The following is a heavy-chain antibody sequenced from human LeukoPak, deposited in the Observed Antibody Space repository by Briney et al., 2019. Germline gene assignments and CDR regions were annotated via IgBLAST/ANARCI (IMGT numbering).Heavy chain of an antibody. D-gene: IGHD3-16*01. V-gene: IGHV3-23*01. J-gene: IGHJ4*02. CDR2: ISGSGGSI. Sequence: GGTLRLSCAVSGFTFSSYVMSWVRQAPGKGLEWVSAISGSGGSIYYADSVKGRFTISRDNSKNTLYLQMNSLRDEDTAVYYCAKFEFGFWGQGTLVTVSS. CDR1: GFTFSSYV. CDR3: AKFEFGF.